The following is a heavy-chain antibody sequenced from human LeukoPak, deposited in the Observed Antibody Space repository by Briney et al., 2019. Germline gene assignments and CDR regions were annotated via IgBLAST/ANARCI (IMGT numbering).Heavy chain of an antibody. J-gene: IGHJ6*02. Sequence: SVKVSCKASGGTFSSYAISWVRQAPGQGLEWMGGIIPIFGTANYAQKFQGRVTITADESTSTAYMELSSLGSEDTAVYYCARVNQGHYYYGMDVWGQGTTVTVSS. CDR3: ARVNQGHYYYGMDV. CDR1: GGTFSSYA. V-gene: IGHV1-69*01. CDR2: IIPIFGTA.